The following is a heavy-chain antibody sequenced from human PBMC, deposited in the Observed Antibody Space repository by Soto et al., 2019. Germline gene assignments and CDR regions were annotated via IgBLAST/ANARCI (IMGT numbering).Heavy chain of an antibody. V-gene: IGHV4-59*01. Sequence: TLSLTCTVSGGSISSYYWSWIRQPPGKGLEWIGYIYYSGSTNYNPSLKSRVTISVDTSKNQFSLKLSSVTAADTAVYYCARDTRVGGANWFDPWGQGTLVTVSS. D-gene: IGHD3-10*01. CDR2: IYYSGST. CDR3: ARDTRVGGANWFDP. J-gene: IGHJ5*02. CDR1: GGSISSYY.